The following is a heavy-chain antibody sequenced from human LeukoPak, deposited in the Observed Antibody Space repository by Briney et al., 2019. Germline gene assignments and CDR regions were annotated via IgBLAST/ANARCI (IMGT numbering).Heavy chain of an antibody. J-gene: IGHJ6*03. D-gene: IGHD2-2*02. Sequence: ASVKVSCKASGGTFSSYAISWVRQAPGQGLEWMGGIIPIFGTANYAQKFQGRVTITTDESTSTAYMELSSLRSEDTAVYYCARHCSSTSCYMDGYYYYYYMDVWGKGTTVTVSS. V-gene: IGHV1-69*05. CDR3: ARHCSSTSCYMDGYYYYYYMDV. CDR2: IIPIFGTA. CDR1: GGTFSSYA.